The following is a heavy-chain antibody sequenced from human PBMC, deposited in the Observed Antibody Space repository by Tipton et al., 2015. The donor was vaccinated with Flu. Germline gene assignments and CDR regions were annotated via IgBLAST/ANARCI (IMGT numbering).Heavy chain of an antibody. CDR1: GASFNSGGHS. V-gene: IGHV4-30-2*01. Sequence: TLSLTCAVSGASFNSGGHSWSWIRQPPERGLEWIGHIYPTGITYYNPSLQGRVTISLNKSKSQFSLKLNYMTAADTAVYFCARDRPHKGFWFDPWGPGTLVTVSS. CDR2: IYPTGIT. CDR3: ARDRPHKGFWFDP. J-gene: IGHJ5*02.